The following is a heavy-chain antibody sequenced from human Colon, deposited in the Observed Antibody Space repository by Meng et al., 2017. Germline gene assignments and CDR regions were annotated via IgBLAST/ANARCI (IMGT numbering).Heavy chain of an antibody. CDR3: AKASLGHCTGARCYTFDN. V-gene: IGHV3-23*01. Sequence: GESLKISCAASGFTFNNYAMNWVRQAPGKGLEWVSSTTGSGGGGGTYHAVSVKGRFTISRDDSKSTVYLKMNSLRVEDTAVYYCAKASLGHCTGARCYTFDNWGQGTLVTVSS. CDR1: GFTFNNYA. J-gene: IGHJ4*02. D-gene: IGHD2-8*02. CDR2: TTGSGGGGGT.